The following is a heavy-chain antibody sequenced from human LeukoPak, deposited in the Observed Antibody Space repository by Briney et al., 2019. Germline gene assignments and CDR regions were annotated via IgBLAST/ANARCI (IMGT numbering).Heavy chain of an antibody. CDR2: ISSSGSTI. CDR1: GFTFSSYA. V-gene: IGHV3-48*04. CDR3: ARALHYGAHPVSVALDY. J-gene: IGHJ4*02. Sequence: GGSLRLSCAASGFTFSSYAMSWVRQAPGKGLEWVSYISSSGSTIYYADSVKGRFTISSDNAKNSLHLQMNSLRAEDTAVYYCARALHYGAHPVSVALDYWGQGTLVTVSS. D-gene: IGHD4-17*01.